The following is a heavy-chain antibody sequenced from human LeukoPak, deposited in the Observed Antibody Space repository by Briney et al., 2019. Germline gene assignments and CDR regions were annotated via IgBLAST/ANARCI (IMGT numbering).Heavy chain of an antibody. Sequence: GGTLRLSCAASGFTCSSYAMSWVRQAPGKGLEWVSAISGSGGSTYYADSVKGRFTISRDNSKNTLYLQMNSLRAEDTAVYYCARVRIVVVPAATKDQYYFDYWGQGTLVTVSS. V-gene: IGHV3-23*01. D-gene: IGHD2-2*01. J-gene: IGHJ4*02. CDR1: GFTCSSYA. CDR3: ARVRIVVVPAATKDQYYFDY. CDR2: ISGSGGST.